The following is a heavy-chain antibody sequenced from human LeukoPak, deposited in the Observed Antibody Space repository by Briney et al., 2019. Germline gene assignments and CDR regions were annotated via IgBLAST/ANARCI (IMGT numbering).Heavy chain of an antibody. CDR3: ARGGSSWYIDY. D-gene: IGHD6-13*01. CDR2: IYYSGST. Sequence: SETLSLTCTVSGGSISSYYWSWIRQHPGKGLEWIGYIYYSGSTYYNPSLKSRVTISVDTSKNQFSLKLSSVTAADTAVYYCARGGSSWYIDYWGQGTLVTVSS. CDR1: GGSISSYY. J-gene: IGHJ4*02. V-gene: IGHV4-59*06.